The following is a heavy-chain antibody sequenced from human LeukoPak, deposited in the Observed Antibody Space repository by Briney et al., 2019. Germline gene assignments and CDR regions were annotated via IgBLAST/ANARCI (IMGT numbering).Heavy chain of an antibody. Sequence: SETPSLTCAVYGGSFSGYYWSWIRQPPGKGLEWIGEINHSGSTNYNPSLKSRVTISVDTSKNQFSLKLSSVTAADTAVYYCARGLTYYYDSSGYYPRGWFDPWGQGTLVTVSS. J-gene: IGHJ5*02. CDR2: INHSGST. V-gene: IGHV4-34*01. D-gene: IGHD3-22*01. CDR3: ARGLTYYYDSSGYYPRGWFDP. CDR1: GGSFSGYY.